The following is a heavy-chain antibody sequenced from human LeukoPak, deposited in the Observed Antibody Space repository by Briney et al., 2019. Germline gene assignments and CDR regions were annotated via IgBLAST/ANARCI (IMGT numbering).Heavy chain of an antibody. CDR3: ARRYFDGNDY. J-gene: IGHJ4*02. CDR2: IYHSGST. V-gene: IGHV4-38-2*01. CDR1: GYSISSGYY. Sequence: PSETLSLTCAVSGYSISSGYYWGWIRQPPGKGLEWIGSIYHSGSTYYNPSLKSRVTISVDTSKNQFSLKLSSVTAADTAVYHCARRYFDGNDYWGQGTLVTVSS. D-gene: IGHD3-9*01.